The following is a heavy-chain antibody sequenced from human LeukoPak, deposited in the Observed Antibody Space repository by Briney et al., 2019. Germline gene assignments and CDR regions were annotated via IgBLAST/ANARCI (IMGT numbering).Heavy chain of an antibody. CDR3: ASIYGSGSNRRPN. D-gene: IGHD3-10*01. CDR1: GFTVSSNS. J-gene: IGHJ4*02. V-gene: IGHV4-4*02. CDR2: IYHSGST. Sequence: GSLRLSCTVSGFTVSSNSMSWVRQPPGKGLEWIGEIYHSGSTNYNPSLKSRVTISVDKSKNQFSLKLSSVTAADTAIYYCASIYGSGSNRRPNWGQGTLVTVSS.